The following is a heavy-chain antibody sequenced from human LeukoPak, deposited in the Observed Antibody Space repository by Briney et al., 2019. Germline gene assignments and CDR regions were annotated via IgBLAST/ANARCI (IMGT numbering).Heavy chain of an antibody. CDR1: GGSISSYY. D-gene: IGHD3-10*01. J-gene: IGHJ5*02. Sequence: SETPSLTCTVSGGSISSYYWSWIRQPPGKGLEWIGYIYYSGSTNYNPSLKSRVTISVDMSKNQFSLKLSSVTAADTAVYYCARDSERYYYGSGSDNWFDPWGQGTLVTVSS. CDR2: IYYSGST. V-gene: IGHV4-59*01. CDR3: ARDSERYYYGSGSDNWFDP.